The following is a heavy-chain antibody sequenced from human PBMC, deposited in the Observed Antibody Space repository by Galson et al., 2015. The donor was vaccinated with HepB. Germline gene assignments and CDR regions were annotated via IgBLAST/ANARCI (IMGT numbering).Heavy chain of an antibody. CDR3: ARDADGAIN. CDR2: IIPVFGTA. J-gene: IGHJ4*02. CDR1: GGTFRNYA. Sequence: SVKVSCKASGGTFRNYAISWVRQAPGQGLEWMGGIIPVFGTANYAQKFQGRVTITADESTSTAYMELSSLISEDTAMYFCARDADGAINWGPGTLVTVSS. D-gene: IGHD3-16*01. V-gene: IGHV1-69*13.